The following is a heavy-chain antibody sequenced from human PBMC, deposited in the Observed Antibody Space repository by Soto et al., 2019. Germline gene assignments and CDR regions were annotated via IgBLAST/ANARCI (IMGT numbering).Heavy chain of an antibody. CDR3: VRDNNWSFDY. CDR2: IGPDGSNI. CDR1: GFTFSSYS. J-gene: IGHJ4*02. V-gene: IGHV3-74*01. D-gene: IGHD1-1*01. Sequence: VGALRLSCAASGFTFSSYSMHLVRQAPGKGLVGVSHIGPDGSNIWEADSVQGRFTISRDNARNRLYLQMNSLRDEDTAIYYCVRDNNWSFDYWGQGILVTVSS.